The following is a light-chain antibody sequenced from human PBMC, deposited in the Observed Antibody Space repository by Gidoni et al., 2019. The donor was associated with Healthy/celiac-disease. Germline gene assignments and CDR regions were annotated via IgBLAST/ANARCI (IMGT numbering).Light chain of an antibody. V-gene: IGLV3-9*01. J-gene: IGLJ3*02. CDR3: QVWDSSTGV. CDR2: RDS. CDR1: NMGSKN. Sequence: SYELTQPLSVSVALGQTARITCGGNNMGSKNVHWYQQKPGQAPVLVIYRDSNRPSGIPERFSGSNSGNTATLTIRRAQAGDEADYYCQVWDSSTGVFGGGTKLTVL.